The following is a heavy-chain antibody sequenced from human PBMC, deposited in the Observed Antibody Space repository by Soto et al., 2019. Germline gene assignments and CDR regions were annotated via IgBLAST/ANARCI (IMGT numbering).Heavy chain of an antibody. J-gene: IGHJ3*02. Sequence: GALVKVSCKASGGTFSSYAISWVRQAPGQGLEWMGGIIPIFGTANYAQKFQGRVTITADESTSTAYMELSSLRSEDTAVYYCARGQPVYDYVWGSYRSDAFDIWGQGTMVTVS. CDR1: GGTFSSYA. V-gene: IGHV1-69*13. CDR3: ARGQPVYDYVWGSYRSDAFDI. D-gene: IGHD3-16*02. CDR2: IIPIFGTA.